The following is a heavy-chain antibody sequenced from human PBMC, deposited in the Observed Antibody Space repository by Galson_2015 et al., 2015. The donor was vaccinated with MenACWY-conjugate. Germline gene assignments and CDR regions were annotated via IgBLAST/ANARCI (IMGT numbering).Heavy chain of an antibody. Sequence: SLRLSCAASGFTFSRYWMTWVRQAPGKGLEWVANMNGDGSRENYADSVKGRFTISRDNAQNSLFLQMNSLRVEDTALYYCARDENPYWGGECNADAFDVWGPGTTVTVPS. J-gene: IGHJ3*01. D-gene: IGHD2-21*01. V-gene: IGHV3-7*03. CDR3: ARDENPYWGGECNADAFDV. CDR1: GFTFSRYW. CDR2: MNGDGSRE.